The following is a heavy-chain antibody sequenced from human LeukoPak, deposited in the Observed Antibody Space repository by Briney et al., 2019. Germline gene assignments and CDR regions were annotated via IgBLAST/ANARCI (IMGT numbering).Heavy chain of an antibody. V-gene: IGHV3-23*01. J-gene: IGHJ4*02. CDR3: AKSGIWWPPAGSGY. Sequence: PGGSLRLSCAASGFTFNNYAMSWVRQAPGKGLEWVSAISSSGGSTYYADSVKGRFTISRDNSKNTLYLQMNSLRAEDTAVYYCAKSGIWWPPAGSGYWGQGTLVTVSS. D-gene: IGHD5-12*01. CDR1: GFTFNNYA. CDR2: ISSSGGST.